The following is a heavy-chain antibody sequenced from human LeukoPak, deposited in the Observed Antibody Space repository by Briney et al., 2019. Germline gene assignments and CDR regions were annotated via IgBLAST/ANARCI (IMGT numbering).Heavy chain of an antibody. CDR2: INPNSGGT. D-gene: IGHD4-11*01. J-gene: IGHJ6*02. V-gene: IGHV1-2*02. Sequence: ASVKVSCKASGYTFTGYYMHWVRQAPGQGLEWMGWINPNSGGTNYAQKFQGRVTMTRDTSISTAYMELSRLRSDDMAVYYCARDRHPLQRAYYYYGMDVWGQGTTVTVSS. CDR3: ARDRHPLQRAYYYYGMDV. CDR1: GYTFTGYY.